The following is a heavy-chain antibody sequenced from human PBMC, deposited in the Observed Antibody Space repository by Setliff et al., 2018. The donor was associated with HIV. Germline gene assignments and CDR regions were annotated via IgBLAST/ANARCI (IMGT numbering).Heavy chain of an antibody. J-gene: IGHJ4*02. V-gene: IGHV4-39*01. CDR2: FYYSWNT. CDR3: ARQTGLRGYYGSNSLYYFDY. Sequence: PSETLSLTCTVSGASIGRRSDCWGWIRQPPGKGLEWIGSFYYSWNTYYNPSLKSRVTISVDTSKNQFSLKLSSVTAADTAVYYCARQTGLRGYYGSNSLYYFDYWGKGMLVTVSS. D-gene: IGHD3-10*01. CDR1: GASIGRRSDC.